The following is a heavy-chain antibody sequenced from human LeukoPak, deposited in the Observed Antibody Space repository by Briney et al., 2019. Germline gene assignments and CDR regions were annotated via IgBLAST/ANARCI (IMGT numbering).Heavy chain of an antibody. CDR3: ARAITGDPPGVGYYFDY. Sequence: SETLSLTWAVYGGSFSGYYWSWIRQPPGKGLEWIGEINHSGSTNYNPSLKSRVTISVDTSKNQFSLKLSSVTAADTAVYYCARAITGDPPGVGYYFDYWGQGTLVTVSS. J-gene: IGHJ4*02. CDR1: GGSFSGYY. D-gene: IGHD7-27*01. V-gene: IGHV4-34*01. CDR2: INHSGST.